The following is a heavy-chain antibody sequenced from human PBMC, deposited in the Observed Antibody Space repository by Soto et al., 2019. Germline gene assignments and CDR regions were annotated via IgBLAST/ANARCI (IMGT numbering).Heavy chain of an antibody. CDR2: ISSSGSYT. CDR1: GFTSSNYG. Sequence: GGSLRLSCAASGFTSSNYGMSWVRQAPGKGLEWVSGISSSGSYTYYADSVKGRFTISRDNSKSTLFLQMNSLRAEDTSIYYCISPYGDVYWGQGTLVTVSS. D-gene: IGHD4-17*01. V-gene: IGHV3-23*01. J-gene: IGHJ4*02. CDR3: ISPYGDVY.